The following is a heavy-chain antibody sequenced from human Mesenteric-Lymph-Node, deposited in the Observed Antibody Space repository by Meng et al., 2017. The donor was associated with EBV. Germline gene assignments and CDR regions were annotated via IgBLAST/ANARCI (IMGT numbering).Heavy chain of an antibody. Sequence: EVQLCESGGGCIQHGRSLRLSCVASGFIVSNNYMSWVRQAPGTGLEWVSVIYSGGSTFYADSVEGRFTISRDDSKNTVHLQMNNVRAEDTAVYYCATHPLVGGPARSDYWGQGTLVTVSS. D-gene: IGHD1-26*01. CDR1: GFIVSNNY. CDR2: IYSGGST. CDR3: ATHPLVGGPARSDY. J-gene: IGHJ4*02. V-gene: IGHV3-53*01.